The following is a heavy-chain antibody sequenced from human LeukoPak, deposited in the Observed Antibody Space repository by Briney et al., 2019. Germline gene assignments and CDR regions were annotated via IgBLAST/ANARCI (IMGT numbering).Heavy chain of an antibody. CDR1: GFTFSSYG. CDR2: IWYDGSNK. Sequence: GGSLRLSCAASGFTFSSYGMHWVRQAPGKGLEWVAVIWYDGSNKYYADSVKGRFTISRDNSENTLYLQMNSLRAEDTAVYYCARDWAVAGSFDYWGQGTLVTVSS. V-gene: IGHV3-33*01. CDR3: ARDWAVAGSFDY. D-gene: IGHD6-19*01. J-gene: IGHJ4*02.